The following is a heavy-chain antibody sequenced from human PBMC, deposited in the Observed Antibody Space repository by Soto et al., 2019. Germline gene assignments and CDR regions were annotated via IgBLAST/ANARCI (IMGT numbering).Heavy chain of an antibody. V-gene: IGHV3-23*01. D-gene: IGHD5-12*01. Sequence: PGGSLRLSCAASGFTFSSYAMSWVRPAPGKGLEWVSAISGSGGSTYYADSVKGRFTISRDNSKNTLYLQMNSLRAEDTAVYYCAKVGVDGYKGWAFDIWGQGTMVSVSS. CDR1: GFTFSSYA. CDR2: ISGSGGST. CDR3: AKVGVDGYKGWAFDI. J-gene: IGHJ3*02.